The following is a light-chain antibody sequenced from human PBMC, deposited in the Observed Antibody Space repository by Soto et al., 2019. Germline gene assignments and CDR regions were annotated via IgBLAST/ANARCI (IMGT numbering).Light chain of an antibody. Sequence: QSALTQPPSASGSPGQSVTISCIGTSSDIGGYNYVSWYQQHPGKSPKLMISEVTKRPSGVPDRFSGSKSGNTASLTVSGLQAEDVADYYCTSYAGNNIVVFGGGTKLTVL. CDR3: TSYAGNNIVV. J-gene: IGLJ2*01. CDR2: EVT. CDR1: SSDIGGYNY. V-gene: IGLV2-8*01.